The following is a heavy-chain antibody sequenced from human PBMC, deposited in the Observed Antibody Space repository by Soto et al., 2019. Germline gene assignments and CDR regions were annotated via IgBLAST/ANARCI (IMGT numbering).Heavy chain of an antibody. J-gene: IGHJ6*02. V-gene: IGHV5-51*01. Sequence: GESLKISCKGSGYNFTSYWIGWVRQMPGKGLEWMGIIYPGDSDTRYSPSFQGQVTISADKSISTAYLQWSSLKASDTALYYCGGGGGAYDRYYYYYHGMDVWGQGTTVTVSS. CDR3: GGGGGAYDRYYYYYHGMDV. CDR1: GYNFTSYW. CDR2: IYPGDSDT. D-gene: IGHD2-21*01.